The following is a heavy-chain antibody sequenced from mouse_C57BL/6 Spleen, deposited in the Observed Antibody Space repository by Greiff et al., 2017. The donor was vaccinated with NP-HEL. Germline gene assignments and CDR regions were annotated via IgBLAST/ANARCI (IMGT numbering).Heavy chain of an antibody. V-gene: IGHV1-53*01. CDR1: GYTFTSYW. Sequence: VQLQQPGTELVKPGASVKLSCKASGYTFTSYWMHWVKQRPGQGLEWIGNINPSNGGTNYNEKFKSKATLTVDKSSSTAYMQLSSLTSEDSAVYYCARGGITTVVARDYYAMDYWGQGTSVTVSS. D-gene: IGHD1-1*01. CDR2: INPSNGGT. J-gene: IGHJ4*01. CDR3: ARGGITTVVARDYYAMDY.